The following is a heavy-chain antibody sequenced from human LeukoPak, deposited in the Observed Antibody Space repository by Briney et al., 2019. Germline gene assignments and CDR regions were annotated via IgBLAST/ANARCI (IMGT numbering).Heavy chain of an antibody. V-gene: IGHV3-30*03. CDR1: GFTFSSYG. J-gene: IGHJ4*02. CDR3: ARDSGWRHFDY. Sequence: PGGSLRLSCAASGFTFSSYGMHWVRQAPGKGLEWVAVISYDGSNKYYADSVKGRFTISRDNSKNTLYLQMNSLRAEDTAVYYCARDSGWRHFDYWGQGTLVTVSS. CDR2: ISYDGSNK. D-gene: IGHD6-19*01.